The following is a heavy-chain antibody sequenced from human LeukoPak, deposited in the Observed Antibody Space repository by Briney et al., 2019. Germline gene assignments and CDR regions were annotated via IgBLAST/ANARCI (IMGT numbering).Heavy chain of an antibody. CDR2: IYTSGST. Sequence: SETLSLTCTVSGGSISSYYWSWIRQPAGKGLEWIGRIYTSGSTNYNPSLKSRVTMSVDTSKNQFSLKLSSVTAADTAVYYCARDLGRAARSTGDAFDIWGQGTMVTVSS. V-gene: IGHV4-4*07. CDR3: ARDLGRAARSTGDAFDI. D-gene: IGHD6-6*01. J-gene: IGHJ3*02. CDR1: GGSISSYY.